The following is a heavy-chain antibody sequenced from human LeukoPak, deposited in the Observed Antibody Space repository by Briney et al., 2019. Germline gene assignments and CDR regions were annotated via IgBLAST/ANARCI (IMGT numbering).Heavy chain of an antibody. V-gene: IGHV4-39*01. CDR3: ARTDGANPTWFTYYFDY. CDR1: GDSISSSSYY. CDR2: IYYSGST. Sequence: SETLSLTCTVSGDSISSSSYYWGWIRQPPGKGLECIGSIYYSGSTYYNPSLKSRVTISADTSKNQFSLKLSSVTAADTAVYYCARTDGANPTWFTYYFDYWGQGTLVTVSS. J-gene: IGHJ4*02. D-gene: IGHD3-10*01.